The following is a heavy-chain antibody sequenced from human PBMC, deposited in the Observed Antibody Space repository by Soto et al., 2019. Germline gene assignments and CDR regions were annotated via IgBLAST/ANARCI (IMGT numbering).Heavy chain of an antibody. CDR1: GYTFTSYY. CDR3: AKDRGRATAGEYYYYGMDV. Sequence: GASVKVSCKASGYTFTSYYIHWVRQAPGQGLEWMGMINPSGGSTDYAQNFQGRVTMTRGPSTSTVYMELSSLRSDDTAVYYCAKDRGRATAGEYYYYGMDVWGQGNTVTVSS. V-gene: IGHV1-46*01. CDR2: INPSGGST. D-gene: IGHD6-13*01. J-gene: IGHJ6*02.